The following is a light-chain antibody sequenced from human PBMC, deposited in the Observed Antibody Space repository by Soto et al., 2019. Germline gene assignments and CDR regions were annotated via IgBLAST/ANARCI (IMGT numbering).Light chain of an antibody. CDR1: SSNIGAGYE. V-gene: IGLV1-40*01. J-gene: IGLJ1*01. CDR3: QSYDSSLSGYV. Sequence: QSVLTQPPSVSEAPGQRVTISCTGSSSNIGAGYEAHWYQPVPGTAPKLLIYENNTRPSGVPDRFSGSKSGTSASLAITGLQAEDDAEYYCQSYDSSLSGYVFGTGTKLTVL. CDR2: ENN.